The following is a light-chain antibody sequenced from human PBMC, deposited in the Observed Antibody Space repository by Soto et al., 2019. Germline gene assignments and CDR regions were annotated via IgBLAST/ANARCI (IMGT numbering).Light chain of an antibody. V-gene: IGKV1-12*01. CDR2: AAS. CDR1: QGVGSW. J-gene: IGKJ3*01. Sequence: IQMTQSPSSVSASVGDRVTITCRASQGVGSWVAWYQQKPGKAPRLLVYAASSLQGGVPSRFSGSGSGTYFTLTISSLQPEDFATYYCQQANSFPFTFGPGTKVDFK. CDR3: QQANSFPFT.